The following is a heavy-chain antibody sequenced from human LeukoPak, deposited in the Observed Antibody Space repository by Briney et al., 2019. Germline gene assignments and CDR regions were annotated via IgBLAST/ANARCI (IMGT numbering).Heavy chain of an antibody. Sequence: SETLSLTCAVYGGSFSGYYWSWIRQPPGKGLEWIGEINHSGSTNYNPSLKSRVTISVDTSKNQFSLQLNSVTPEDTAVYYCARDRRLVGATMPFDIWGQGTMVTVSS. CDR3: ARDRRLVGATMPFDI. CDR1: GGSFSGYY. V-gene: IGHV4-34*01. CDR2: INHSGST. D-gene: IGHD1-26*01. J-gene: IGHJ3*02.